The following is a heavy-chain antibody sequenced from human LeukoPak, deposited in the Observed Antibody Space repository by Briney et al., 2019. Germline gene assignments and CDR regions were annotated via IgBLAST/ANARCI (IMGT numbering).Heavy chain of an antibody. CDR1: GGSISPFY. Sequence: SETLSLTCTVSGGSISPFYWSWIRQPPGKGLEWIAYIYYSGSTRYNPSLKSRVAISVDTSNNQVSLKLSSVTAADTAVFHCARNSRGYYDSTGYYYGSHAFDIWGQGTMVTVSS. V-gene: IGHV4-59*08. CDR3: ARNSRGYYDSTGYYYGSHAFDI. CDR2: IYYSGST. D-gene: IGHD3-22*01. J-gene: IGHJ3*02.